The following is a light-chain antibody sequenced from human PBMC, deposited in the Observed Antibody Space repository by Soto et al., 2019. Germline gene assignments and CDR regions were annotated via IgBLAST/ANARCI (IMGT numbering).Light chain of an antibody. J-gene: IGLJ3*02. V-gene: IGLV7-46*01. CDR3: LLSFSGDYVV. CDR1: SGVGSGGHY. Sequence: QAVVTQEPSLTVSPGGTVTLTCGSNSGVGSGGHYPCWFQQKPGQAPRTLIYEATLKHPWTPARFSGSLLGGKAALTLSGAQPEDEAEYYCLLSFSGDYVVFGGGTKLTVL. CDR2: EAT.